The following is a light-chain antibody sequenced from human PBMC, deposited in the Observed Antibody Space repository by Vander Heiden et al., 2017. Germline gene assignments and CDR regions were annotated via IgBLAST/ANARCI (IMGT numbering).Light chain of an antibody. V-gene: IGLV2-14*01. CDR1: SSDVGGYKF. CDR2: EVS. CDR3: SSYRNGITSQWV. Sequence: QSALTQPASVSGSPGQSITISCTGTSSDVGGYKFVSWYQQHPGKAPKFLIYEVSNRPSGVSDRFSGSKSGNTASLTISGLQPDDEADYYCSSYRNGITSQWVFGGGTKLTVL. J-gene: IGLJ3*02.